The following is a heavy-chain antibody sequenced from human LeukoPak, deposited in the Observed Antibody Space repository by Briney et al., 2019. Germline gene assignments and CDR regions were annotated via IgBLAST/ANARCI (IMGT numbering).Heavy chain of an antibody. CDR2: INPNSGGT. D-gene: IGHD6-19*01. CDR1: GYTFTGYY. CDR3: ARDNGQWLVDY. J-gene: IGHJ4*02. V-gene: IGHV1-2*02. Sequence: ASVKVSCKASGYTFTGYYLHWVRQAPGQGLEWMGWINPNSGGTNYAQKFQGRVPMTRSTSISTAYMELSSLRSDDTAVYYCARDNGQWLVDYWGQGTLVTVSS.